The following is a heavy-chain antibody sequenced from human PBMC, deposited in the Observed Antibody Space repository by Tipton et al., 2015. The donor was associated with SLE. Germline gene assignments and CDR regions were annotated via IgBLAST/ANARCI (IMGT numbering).Heavy chain of an antibody. V-gene: IGHV4-39*07. J-gene: IGHJ6*02. CDR3: ARGSRGVGFDV. CDR2: IYYSGST. CDR1: GASVSSKTYY. Sequence: TLSLTCTVSGASVSSKTYYWGWIRQPPGKGLEWIGSIYYSGSTYYNPSLKSRVTISLDTSKNQFSLRLSSVTAADTAVYYCARGSRGVGFDVWGHGTTVIVSS. D-gene: IGHD3-10*01.